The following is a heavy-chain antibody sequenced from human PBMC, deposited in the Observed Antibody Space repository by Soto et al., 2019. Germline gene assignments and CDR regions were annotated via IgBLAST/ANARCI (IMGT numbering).Heavy chain of an antibody. Sequence: SETLSLTCTVSGVSISSYYWSWIRQPPGKGLEWIGYIYYSGSTNYNPSLKSRVTISVDTSKNQFSLKLSSVTAADTAVYYCAGSRGGYFDYWGQGTLVTVPS. V-gene: IGHV4-59*01. D-gene: IGHD3-22*01. J-gene: IGHJ4*02. CDR3: AGSRGGYFDY. CDR2: IYYSGST. CDR1: GVSISSYY.